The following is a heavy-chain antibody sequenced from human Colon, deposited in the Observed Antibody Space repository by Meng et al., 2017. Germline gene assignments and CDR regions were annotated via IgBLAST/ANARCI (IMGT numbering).Heavy chain of an antibody. CDR3: ARDNWPAMVRRLWFEDYYYGMDV. CDR2: IYYSGST. D-gene: IGHD3-10*01. Sequence: SETLSLTCTVSGGSISSGGYYWSWIRQHPGKGLEWIGYIYYSGSTYYNSDLKSRVIISVDTSKNQFSLKLSSVTAADTAVYYCARDNWPAMVRRLWFEDYYYGMDVWGQGTTVTVSS. J-gene: IGHJ6*02. CDR1: GGSISSGGYY. V-gene: IGHV4-31*03.